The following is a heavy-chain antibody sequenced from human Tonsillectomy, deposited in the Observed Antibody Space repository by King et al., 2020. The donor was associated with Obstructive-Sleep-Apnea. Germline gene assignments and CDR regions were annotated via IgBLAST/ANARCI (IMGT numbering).Heavy chain of an antibody. CDR3: AREASTGYYSLDY. J-gene: IGHJ4*02. CDR2: ISHSGST. CDR1: GGSISSSNW. Sequence: QLQESGPGLVKPSGTLSLTCVLSGGSISSSNWWSWVRQPPGKGLEWIGEISHSGSTNYNPSLKSRVTMSVDKSKKQLSLKLNSVTAADTAFYYCAREASTGYYSLDYSIQGTLVTVSS. D-gene: IGHD3-9*01. V-gene: IGHV4-4*02.